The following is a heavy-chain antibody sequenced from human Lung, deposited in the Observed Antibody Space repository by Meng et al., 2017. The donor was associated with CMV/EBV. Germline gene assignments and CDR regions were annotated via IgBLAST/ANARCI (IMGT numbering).Heavy chain of an antibody. CDR2: ISVKNGEA. CDR1: GYIFTNYD. CDR3: ARYVPNGSFWYFDF. V-gene: IGHV1-18*01. J-gene: IGHJ2*01. D-gene: IGHD6-13*01. Sequence: QVQLVQSGADAKKPGASMKVSCKASGYIFTNYDISWVRQAPGQGLEWMGWISVKNGEAKYPQNFQGRVTMTTDTTTSTAYMELRSLISDDTAVYYCARYVPNGSFWYFDFWGRGTLVTVSS.